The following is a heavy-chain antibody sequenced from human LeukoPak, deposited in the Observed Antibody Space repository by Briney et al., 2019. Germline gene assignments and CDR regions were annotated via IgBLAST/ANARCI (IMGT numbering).Heavy chain of an antibody. Sequence: SETLTLTCTVSGDSIDGHYWTWIRLPPGKGLEWIGYIFYSGNLNYNSSLKSRVTIPLDTSKSQFSLRLTSVTAADTAMYHCARLTREDGIDVWGPGTTVTVSS. CDR1: GDSIDGHY. CDR3: ARLTREDGIDV. J-gene: IGHJ6*02. CDR2: IFYSGNL. D-gene: IGHD2-2*01. V-gene: IGHV4-59*11.